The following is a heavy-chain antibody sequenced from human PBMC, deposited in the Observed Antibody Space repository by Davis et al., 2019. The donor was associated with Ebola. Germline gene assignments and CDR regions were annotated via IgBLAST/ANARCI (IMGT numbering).Heavy chain of an antibody. Sequence: PGGSLRLSCAASGFTFSNYEMCWVRQAPGKGLEWVAYSSSSGNTVYYAESVKGRFNISRDNAKNSLFLQMNSLRVEDTAVYYCARDLSRYCSTTNCYTVDYWGQGTLVTVSS. CDR1: GFTFSNYE. D-gene: IGHD2-2*02. J-gene: IGHJ4*02. CDR2: SSSSGNTV. CDR3: ARDLSRYCSTTNCYTVDY. V-gene: IGHV3-48*03.